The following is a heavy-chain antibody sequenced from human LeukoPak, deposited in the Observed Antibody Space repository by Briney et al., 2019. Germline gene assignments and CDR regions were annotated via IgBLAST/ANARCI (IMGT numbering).Heavy chain of an antibody. CDR3: ARVQWELRGVGSYFEY. J-gene: IGHJ4*02. Sequence: PGGSLRLSCVVSGFTFSSYWMSWVRQAPGKGLEWVANIKQDGSEKYYVDSVKGRFTMSRDNAKNSLYLQMNSLRAEDTAVHYCARVQWELRGVGSYFEYWGQGALVTVSS. D-gene: IGHD1-26*01. CDR1: GFTFSSYW. V-gene: IGHV3-7*01. CDR2: IKQDGSEK.